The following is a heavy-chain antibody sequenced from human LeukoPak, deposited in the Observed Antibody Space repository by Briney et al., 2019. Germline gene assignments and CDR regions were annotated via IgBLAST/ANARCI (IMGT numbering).Heavy chain of an antibody. V-gene: IGHV3-21*01. CDR1: GFTFSGYT. J-gene: IGHJ4*02. CDR2: IGNRGTYI. Sequence: GGSLRLSCAASGFTFSGYTINWVRQAPGKGLEWVSSIGNRGTYIYYADSVKGRFTISRDNAKNSLYLQMNSLRVEDTAVYYCARLEGGSDWYYFDHWGQGTQVTVSS. CDR3: ARLEGGSDWYYFDH. D-gene: IGHD2-21*01.